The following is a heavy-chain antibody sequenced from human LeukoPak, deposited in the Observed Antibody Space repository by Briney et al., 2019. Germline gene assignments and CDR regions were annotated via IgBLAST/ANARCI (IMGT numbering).Heavy chain of an antibody. V-gene: IGHV4-59*12. J-gene: IGHJ3*02. Sequence: EPGGSLRLSCAASGFTFSSYSMNWVRQAPGKGLEWIGNIFYSGSTYYSSSLKSRVTISLDTSRNQFSLKLNSVTAADTAVYYCAKSNGYGLVDIWGQGTMVTVSS. CDR3: AKSNGYGLVDI. CDR2: IFYSGST. CDR1: GFTFSSYS. D-gene: IGHD3-10*01.